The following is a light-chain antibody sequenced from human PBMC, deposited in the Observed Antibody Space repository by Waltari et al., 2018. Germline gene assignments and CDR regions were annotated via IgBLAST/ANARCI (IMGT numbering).Light chain of an antibody. CDR2: GYN. Sequence: SSNIGAGYDVHWYQQVLGKAPRLLIFGYNNRPSGVPYRFSGSKSGTSASLAITGLQTEDEAVYSCQSYDRSLSGGVFGGGTKLTV. V-gene: IGLV1-40*01. CDR1: SSNIGAGYD. J-gene: IGLJ3*02. CDR3: QSYDRSLSGGV.